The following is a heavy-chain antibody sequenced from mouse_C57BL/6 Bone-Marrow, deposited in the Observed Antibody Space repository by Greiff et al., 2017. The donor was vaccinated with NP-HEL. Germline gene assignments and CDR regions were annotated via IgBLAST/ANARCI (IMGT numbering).Heavy chain of an antibody. D-gene: IGHD1-1*01. CDR1: GYTFTSYW. CDR3: ARWYYGSFDY. V-gene: IGHV1-72*01. J-gene: IGHJ2*01. Sequence: QVQLQQPGAELVKPGASVTLSCKASGYTFTSYWMHWVKQRPGRGLEWIGRIDPNSGGTKYNEKFKSKATLTVDNPTSTAYMQLSSLTSEDSAVYYCARWYYGSFDYWGQGTTLTVSS. CDR2: IDPNSGGT.